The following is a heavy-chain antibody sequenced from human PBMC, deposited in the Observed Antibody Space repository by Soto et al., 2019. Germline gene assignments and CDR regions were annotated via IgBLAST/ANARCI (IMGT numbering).Heavy chain of an antibody. D-gene: IGHD1-1*01. CDR3: AEDKPGTTSFDY. J-gene: IGHJ4*02. Sequence: GGSLRLSCAASGFTISSNAMYWVRQAPGKGLEWVSGISDRGDTTHYADSVKGRFTISRDTSKNTLYLQLNTLRADDTAVHYCAEDKPGTTSFDYWGQGTLVTVYS. V-gene: IGHV3-23*01. CDR1: GFTISSNA. CDR2: ISDRGDTT.